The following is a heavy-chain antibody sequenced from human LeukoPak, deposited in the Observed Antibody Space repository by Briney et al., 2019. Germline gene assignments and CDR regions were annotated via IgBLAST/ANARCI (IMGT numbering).Heavy chain of an antibody. D-gene: IGHD2-2*02. J-gene: IGHJ4*02. V-gene: IGHV3-7*01. CDR3: ARDRYCSSNNCYKDY. CDR2: MNQDGGEK. Sequence: PGGSLRLSCAASGFTFNTYWLTWVRQAPGKGLEWVANMNQDGGEKYYVDSVKGRFTISRDNAKNSVYLQMNSLGAEDTAVYYCARDRYCSSNNCYKDYWGQGTLVTVSS. CDR1: GFTFNTYW.